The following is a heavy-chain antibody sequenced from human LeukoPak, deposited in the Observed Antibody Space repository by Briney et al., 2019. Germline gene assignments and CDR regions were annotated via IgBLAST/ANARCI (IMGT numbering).Heavy chain of an antibody. J-gene: IGHJ4*02. V-gene: IGHV1-8*03. CDR3: ARNLRLRTRDEAIGY. CDR2: MNPNSGNT. D-gene: IGHD5-24*01. Sequence: ASVKVSCKASGYTFTSYDINWVRQATGQGLEWMGWMNPNSGNTGYAQKFQGRVTITRNTSTSTAYMELSSLRSEDTAVYYCARNLRLRTRDEAIGYWGQGTLVTVSS. CDR1: GYTFTSYD.